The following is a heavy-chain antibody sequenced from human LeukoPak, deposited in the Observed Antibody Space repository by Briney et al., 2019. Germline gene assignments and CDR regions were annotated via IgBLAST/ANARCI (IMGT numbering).Heavy chain of an antibody. CDR2: MNPNSGNT. Sequence: ASVKVSCKASGYTFTSYDINWVRQATGQGLEWMGWMNPNSGNTGYTQKFQGRVTITRNTSISTAYMELSSLRSEDTAVYYCARRYSSSNWNYGYWGQGTLVTVSS. CDR1: GYTFTSYD. J-gene: IGHJ4*02. V-gene: IGHV1-8*03. D-gene: IGHD1-7*01. CDR3: ARRYSSSNWNYGY.